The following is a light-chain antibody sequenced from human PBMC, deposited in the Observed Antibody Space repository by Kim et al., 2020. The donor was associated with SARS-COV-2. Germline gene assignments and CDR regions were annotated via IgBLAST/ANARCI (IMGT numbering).Light chain of an antibody. CDR2: DVT. CDR1: NSDIGVYNY. V-gene: IGLV2-14*03. J-gene: IGLJ1*01. Sequence: GQAITISCTGTNSDIGVYNYVSWYQQHPVKAPPLMIYDVTKRPSGISTRFSGSKSGNAASLTISGLQAEDEADYYCTSFTTSNTYVFGLGTKVTVL. CDR3: TSFTTSNTYV.